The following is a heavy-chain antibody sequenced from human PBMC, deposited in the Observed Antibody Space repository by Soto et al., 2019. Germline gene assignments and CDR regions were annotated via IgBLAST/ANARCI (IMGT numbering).Heavy chain of an antibody. CDR1: GYTFTSYA. Sequence: QVQLVQSGAEVKKPGASVKVSCKASGYTFTSYAMHWVRQAPGQRLEWMGWINPNSGGTNYAQKFQGRVTMTRDTSISTAYMELSRLRSDDTAVYYCARASWVTGGLDYWGQGTLVTVSS. J-gene: IGHJ4*02. CDR3: ARASWVTGGLDY. V-gene: IGHV1-2*02. CDR2: INPNSGGT. D-gene: IGHD2-21*02.